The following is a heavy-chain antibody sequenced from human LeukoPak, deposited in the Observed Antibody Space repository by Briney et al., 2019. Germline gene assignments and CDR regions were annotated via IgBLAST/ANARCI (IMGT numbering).Heavy chain of an antibody. D-gene: IGHD2/OR15-2a*01. CDR2: ISHDGTT. J-gene: IGHJ4*02. CDR1: GGPIDITNY. Sequence: SETLSLTCGVSGGPIDITNYWSWARQAPGKGLEWIGEISHDGTTNYNPSLRSRVAMSLDRANNQFSLTLTSVTAADTAVYYCTRENRPFCPFAYWGQGVLVTVSS. CDR3: TRENRPFCPFAY. V-gene: IGHV4-4*02.